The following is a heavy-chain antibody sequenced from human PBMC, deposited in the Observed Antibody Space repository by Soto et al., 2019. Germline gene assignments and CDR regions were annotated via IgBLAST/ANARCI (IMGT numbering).Heavy chain of an antibody. CDR2: IYWNDDT. CDR1: GFSLTTAGAG. Sequence: QITLKESGPTLVKPTQTLTLTCTFSGFSLTTAGAGVGWIRQPPGKALEWLALIYWNDDTRYSPSLKSRLTITKDTSKNQVVLRMTNMDPVDTATYYCVHRGYGNYPRDNWFDPWGHGILVIVSS. J-gene: IGHJ5*02. V-gene: IGHV2-5*01. CDR3: VHRGYGNYPRDNWFDP. D-gene: IGHD4-17*01.